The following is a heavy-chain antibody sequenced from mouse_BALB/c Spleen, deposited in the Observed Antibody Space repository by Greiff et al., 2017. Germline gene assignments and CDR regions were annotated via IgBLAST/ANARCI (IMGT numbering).Heavy chain of an antibody. J-gene: IGHJ3*01. CDR3: ARSGGPLSMDY. CDR2: INPYNDGT. D-gene: IGHD1-1*02. CDR1: GYTFTSYV. Sequence: VQLQQSGPELVKPGASVKMSCKASGYTFTSYVMHWVKQKPGQGLEWIGYINPYNDGTKYNEKFKGKATLTSDKSSSTAYMELSSLTSEDSAVYYCARSGGPLSMDYWGQGTLVTVSA. V-gene: IGHV1-14*01.